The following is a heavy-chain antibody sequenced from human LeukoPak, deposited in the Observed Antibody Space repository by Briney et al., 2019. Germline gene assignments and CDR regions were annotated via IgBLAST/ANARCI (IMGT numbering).Heavy chain of an antibody. CDR1: GDSIRSYY. J-gene: IGHJ5*02. Sequence: PSETLSLTCTVSGDSIRSYYWNWIRQPPGKGLEWIGYIYYSGSTNYNPSLKSRVTMSVDTSKNQFSLKLSSVTAADTAVYYCARRAIFGVVPNRGFDPWGQGTLVTVSS. CDR2: IYYSGST. CDR3: ARRAIFGVVPNRGFDP. V-gene: IGHV4-59*12. D-gene: IGHD3-3*01.